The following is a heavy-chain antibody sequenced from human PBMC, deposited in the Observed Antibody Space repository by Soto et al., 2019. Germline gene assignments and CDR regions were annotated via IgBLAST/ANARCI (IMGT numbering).Heavy chain of an antibody. CDR3: ARDRAYYDGSGLYFDY. D-gene: IGHD3-22*01. V-gene: IGHV4-59*01. Sequence: SETLSLTCTVSGVSISDYYWSWIRQPPGKGLEWIGYIYYSGNTNYNPSLKSRVTISEDTSQNRFSLNLRSVTAADTAVYYCARDRAYYDGSGLYFDYWGQGTLVTVSS. CDR2: IYYSGNT. J-gene: IGHJ4*02. CDR1: GVSISDYY.